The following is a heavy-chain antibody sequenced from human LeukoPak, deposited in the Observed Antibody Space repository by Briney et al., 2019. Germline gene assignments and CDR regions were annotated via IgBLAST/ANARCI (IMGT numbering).Heavy chain of an antibody. CDR2: IKEDGSVK. CDR3: ARDRAYSTFDY. J-gene: IGHJ4*02. CDR1: GFAFSNSW. V-gene: IGHV3-7*01. Sequence: GGSLRLSCAASGFAFSNSWMTWVRQAPGKGLEWVANIKEDGSVKNYVEYVKGRFTISRDNAKNSLFLQMSSLRVEDTAVYFCARDRAYSTFDYWGQGTLASVSS. D-gene: IGHD2/OR15-2a*01.